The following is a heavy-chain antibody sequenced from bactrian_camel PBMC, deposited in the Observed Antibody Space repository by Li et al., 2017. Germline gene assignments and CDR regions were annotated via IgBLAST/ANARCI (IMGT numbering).Heavy chain of an antibody. Sequence: HVQLVESGGGLVQAGGSLRLSCVFSGAASSPNYMVAWFRQAPGKERGGVAGFLRTGTYYSDSVKGRFTIYQDNAKNTLYLQMNTLKPEDTGMYYCARGFPGERDYSRLSPTGCRWNLSGRGTQVTVS. V-gene: IGHV3S53*01. CDR1: GAASSPNY. J-gene: IGHJ4*01. CDR2: FLRTGT. D-gene: IGHD2*01.